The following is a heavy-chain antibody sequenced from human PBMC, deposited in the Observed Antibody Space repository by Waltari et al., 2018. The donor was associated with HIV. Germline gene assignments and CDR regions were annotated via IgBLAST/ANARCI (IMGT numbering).Heavy chain of an antibody. CDR3: AKVMYAIQYFFGH. CDR2: IYPGDSDT. J-gene: IGHJ4*02. CDR1: GYSFTTYW. V-gene: IGHV5-51*03. D-gene: IGHD2-8*01. Sequence: EVQLVQSGAVVKKPGESLKIYCKPSGYSFTTYWIGWVRQLPGKGLEWVGIIYPGDSDTRYSPSLQGQVTISADKSISTAYLQLSSLKSSDTAMYYCAKVMYAIQYFFGHWGQGTLVSVSS.